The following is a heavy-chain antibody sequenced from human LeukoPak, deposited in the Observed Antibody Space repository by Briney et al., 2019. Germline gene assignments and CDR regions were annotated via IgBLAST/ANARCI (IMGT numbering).Heavy chain of an antibody. CDR1: GFTFTSYP. CDR3: AKGVTGTRAFDI. Sequence: GGSLRLSCAPSGFTFTSYPLNWVRRAPGRGLGWGSVISDTGVGTYYADSVQGRFTISRDNSRDTLYLQMNSLRADDTAVYYCAKGVTGTRAFDIWGQGTMVTVSS. V-gene: IGHV3-23*01. D-gene: IGHD1-7*01. J-gene: IGHJ3*02. CDR2: ISDTGVGT.